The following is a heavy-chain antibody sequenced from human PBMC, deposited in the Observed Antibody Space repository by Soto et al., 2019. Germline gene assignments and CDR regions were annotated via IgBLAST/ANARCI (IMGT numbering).Heavy chain of an antibody. CDR2: IIPIFGTA. J-gene: IGHJ6*02. D-gene: IGHD3-16*01. CDR1: GGTFSSYA. CDR3: ASPRWGNSRWGYYYGMDV. V-gene: IGHV1-69*12. Sequence: QVQLVESGAEVKKPGSSVKVSCKASGGTFSSYAISWVRQAPGQGLEWMGGIIPIFGTANYAQKFQGRVTITADESTSTAYMELSSLRSEDTAVYYCASPRWGNSRWGYYYGMDVWGQGTTVTVSS.